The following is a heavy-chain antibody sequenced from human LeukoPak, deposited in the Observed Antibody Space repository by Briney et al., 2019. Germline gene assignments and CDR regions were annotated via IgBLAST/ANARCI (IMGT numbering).Heavy chain of an antibody. D-gene: IGHD3-16*02. CDR3: AKDYDCVWGSYRNKGAYFDY. V-gene: IGHV3-33*06. CDR1: GFTFSSYG. Sequence: GGSLRLSCAASGFTFSSYGMHWVRQAPGKGLEWVAVVWYDGTNKYYADSVKGRFTISRDNSKNTLYLQMNSLRAEDTAVYYCAKDYDCVWGSYRNKGAYFDYWGQGTLVTVSS. J-gene: IGHJ4*02. CDR2: VWYDGTNK.